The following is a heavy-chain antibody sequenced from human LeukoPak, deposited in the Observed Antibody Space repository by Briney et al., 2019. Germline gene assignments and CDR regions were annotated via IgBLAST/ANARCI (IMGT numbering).Heavy chain of an antibody. CDR3: GGSGSYSGYYYGMDV. D-gene: IGHD3-10*01. CDR1: GGSISSYY. CDR2: IYTSGST. V-gene: IGHV4-4*07. J-gene: IGHJ6*02. Sequence: PSETLSLTCTVSGGSISSYYWGWIRQPAGKGLEWIGRIYTSGSTNYNPSLKSRVTMSVDTSKNQFSLKLSSVTAADTAVYYCGGSGSYSGYYYGMDVWGQGTTVTVSS.